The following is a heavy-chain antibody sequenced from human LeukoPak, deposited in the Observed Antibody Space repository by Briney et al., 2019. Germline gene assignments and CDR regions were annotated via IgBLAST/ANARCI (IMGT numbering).Heavy chain of an antibody. J-gene: IGHJ4*02. V-gene: IGHV1-46*01. CDR2: INPSGGST. Sequence: ASVKVSCKASGYTFTSYYVHWVRQAPGQGLEWMGIINPSGGSTSYAQKFQGRVTMTRDTSTSTVYMELSSLRSEDTAVYYCARPRAVRGGFDYWGQGTLVTVSS. D-gene: IGHD3-10*01. CDR1: GYTFTSYY. CDR3: ARPRAVRGGFDY.